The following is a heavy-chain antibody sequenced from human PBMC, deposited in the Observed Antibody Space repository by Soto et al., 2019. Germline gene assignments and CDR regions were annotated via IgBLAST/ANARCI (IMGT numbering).Heavy chain of an antibody. D-gene: IGHD3-3*01. J-gene: IGHJ4*02. CDR1: GGSISSSSYY. CDR3: ARHNGQSVDVLRFLEWQI. Sequence: SETLSLTCTVSGGSISSSSYYWGWIRQPPGKGLEWIGSIYYSGSTYYNPSLKSRVTISVDTSKNQFSLKLSSVTAADTAVYYCARHNGQSVDVLRFLEWQIWGQGTLVTVSS. V-gene: IGHV4-39*01. CDR2: IYYSGST.